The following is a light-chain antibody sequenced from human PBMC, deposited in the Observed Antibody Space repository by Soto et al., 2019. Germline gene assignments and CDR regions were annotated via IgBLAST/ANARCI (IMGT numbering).Light chain of an antibody. J-gene: IGKJ1*01. CDR1: QSITIY. Sequence: DIQMTQSPSSLSASVGDRVTITCRASQSITIYLNWYQQQPGKAPRLLIYGASTLQTGVPSRFSGSGSMTDFTLTNSDLHPEDFATYYCQQTYTAPRTFGQGTKVDI. V-gene: IGKV1-39*01. CDR2: GAS. CDR3: QQTYTAPRT.